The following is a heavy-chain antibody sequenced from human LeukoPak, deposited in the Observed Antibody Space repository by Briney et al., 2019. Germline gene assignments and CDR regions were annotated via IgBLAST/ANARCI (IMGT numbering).Heavy chain of an antibody. J-gene: IGHJ5*02. CDR2: IGTAGDT. CDR3: ARGGRDPGGFDP. Sequence: GGSLRLSCAASGFTFSTYDMHWVRQATGKGLERVSAIGTAGDTYYSGSVKGRFTISRENAKNSLYLQMNSLRAGDTAVYYCARGGRDPGGFDPWGQGTLVTVSS. V-gene: IGHV3-13*01. D-gene: IGHD4-23*01. CDR1: GFTFSTYD.